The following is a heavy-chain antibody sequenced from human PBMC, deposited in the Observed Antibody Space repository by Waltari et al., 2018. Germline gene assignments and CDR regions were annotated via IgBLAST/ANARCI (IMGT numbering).Heavy chain of an antibody. CDR2: ISGSGGST. V-gene: IGHV3-23*01. Sequence: EVQLLESGGGLVQPGGSLRLSCAASGFTFSSYAMSWVRQAPGKGLEWVSAISGSGGSTYYADSVKGRFTISRDNSKNTLYLQMNSLRAEETAVYYCAKGLRIAVAGVDDAFDIWGQGTMVTVSS. CDR3: AKGLRIAVAGVDDAFDI. D-gene: IGHD6-19*01. CDR1: GFTFSSYA. J-gene: IGHJ3*02.